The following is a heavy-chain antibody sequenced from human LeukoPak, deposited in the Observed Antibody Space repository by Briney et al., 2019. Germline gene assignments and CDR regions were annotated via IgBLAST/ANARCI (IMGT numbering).Heavy chain of an antibody. CDR2: IYYSGST. CDR1: GGSISSYY. Sequence: SETLSLTCTVSGGSISSYYWSWIRQPPGKGLEWIGYIYYSGSTNYNPSLKSRVTISVDTSKNQFSLKLSSVTAADTAVYYCARDGGGYSGYDSFDYWGQGTLVTVSS. CDR3: ARDGGGYSGYDSFDY. D-gene: IGHD5-12*01. J-gene: IGHJ4*02. V-gene: IGHV4-59*12.